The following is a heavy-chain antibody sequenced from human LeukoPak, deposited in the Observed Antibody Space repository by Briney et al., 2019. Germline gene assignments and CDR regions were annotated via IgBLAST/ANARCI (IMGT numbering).Heavy chain of an antibody. J-gene: IGHJ4*02. CDR3: ARNDYGDYYFDY. CDR1: GFTFSSYA. CDR2: ISYDGSNK. D-gene: IGHD4-17*01. V-gene: IGHV3-30-3*01. Sequence: PGGSLRLSCAASGFTFSSYAMRWVRQAPGKGLEWVAVISYDGSNKYYADSVKGRFTISRDNSKNTLYLQMNSLRAEDTAVYYCARNDYGDYYFDYWGQGTLVTVSS.